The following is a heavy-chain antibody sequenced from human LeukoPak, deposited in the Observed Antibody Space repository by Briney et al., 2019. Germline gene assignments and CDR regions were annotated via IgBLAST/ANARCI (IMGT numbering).Heavy chain of an antibody. CDR3: ASRAAGKMTDAFDI. D-gene: IGHD1-1*01. CDR1: GFTFSSYA. J-gene: IGHJ3*02. V-gene: IGHV3-21*01. Sequence: GGSLRLSCAASGFTFSSYAMHWVRQAPGKGLEWVSSISSSSSYIYYADSVKGRFTISRDNAKNSLYLQMNSLRAEDTAVYYCASRAAGKMTDAFDIWGQGTLVTVSS. CDR2: ISSSSSYI.